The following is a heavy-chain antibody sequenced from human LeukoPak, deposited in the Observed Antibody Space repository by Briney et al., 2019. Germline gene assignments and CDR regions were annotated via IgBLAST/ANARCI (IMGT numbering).Heavy chain of an antibody. CDR1: GGTFSSYA. J-gene: IGHJ6*02. D-gene: IGHD3-22*01. Sequence: ASVKVSCKASGGTFSSYAISWVRQAPGQGLEWMGGIIPIFGTANYAQKFQGRVTITADESTSTAYMELSSLRSEDTAVYYCARGPTYYYDSSGFMDVWGQGTTVTVSS. CDR3: ARGPTYYYDSSGFMDV. CDR2: IIPIFGTA. V-gene: IGHV1-69*13.